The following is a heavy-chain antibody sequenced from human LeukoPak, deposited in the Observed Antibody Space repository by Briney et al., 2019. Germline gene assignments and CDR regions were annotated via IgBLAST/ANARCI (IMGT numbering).Heavy chain of an antibody. Sequence: PSETLSLTCTVSGGXISSYYWSWIRQPPGKGLEWIGYIYYSGSTNYNPSLKSRVTISVDTSKNQFSLKLSSVTAADTAVYYCARGVPGDAFDIWGQGTMVTVPS. CDR1: GGXISSYY. J-gene: IGHJ3*02. V-gene: IGHV4-59*01. CDR3: ARGVPGDAFDI. CDR2: IYYSGST.